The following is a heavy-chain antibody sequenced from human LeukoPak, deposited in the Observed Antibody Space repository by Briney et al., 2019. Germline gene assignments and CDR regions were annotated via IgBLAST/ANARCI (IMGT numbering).Heavy chain of an antibody. J-gene: IGHJ4*02. Sequence: GASVKVSCKASGYTFTSYGISWVRQAPGQGLEWMGWISAYNGNTNYAQKLQGRVTMTTDTSTSTAYMELRSLTSEDTAVYYCARERVSPHWFDYWGQGTLVTVSS. V-gene: IGHV1-18*01. CDR1: GYTFTSYG. CDR2: ISAYNGNT. D-gene: IGHD1-1*01. CDR3: ARERVSPHWFDY.